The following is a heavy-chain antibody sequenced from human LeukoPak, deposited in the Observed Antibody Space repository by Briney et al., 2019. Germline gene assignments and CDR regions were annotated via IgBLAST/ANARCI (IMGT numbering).Heavy chain of an antibody. CDR2: IYPGDSDT. D-gene: IGHD3-10*01. CDR3: ARNLNPYGSGSEIDY. Sequence: GESLKISCQGSGYRFTSYWIGWVRQMPGKGLEWMGIIYPGDSDTRYSPSFQGQVTISADKSISTAYLQWSSLKASDTAMYYCARNLNPYGSGSEIDYWGQGTLVTVSS. CDR1: GYRFTSYW. V-gene: IGHV5-51*01. J-gene: IGHJ4*02.